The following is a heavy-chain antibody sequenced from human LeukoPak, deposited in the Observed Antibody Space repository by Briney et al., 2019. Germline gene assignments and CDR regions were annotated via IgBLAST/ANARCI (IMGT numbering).Heavy chain of an antibody. Sequence: GGSLRLSCAASGFTFSSYAMHWVRQAPGKGLEWVAVISYDGSNKYYADSVKGRFTISRDNSKNTLYLQMNSLRAEDTAVYYCAKSRSGSYWNYFDYWGQGTLVTVSS. CDR2: ISYDGSNK. CDR3: AKSRSGSYWNYFDY. J-gene: IGHJ4*02. V-gene: IGHV3-30-3*02. CDR1: GFTFSSYA. D-gene: IGHD1-26*01.